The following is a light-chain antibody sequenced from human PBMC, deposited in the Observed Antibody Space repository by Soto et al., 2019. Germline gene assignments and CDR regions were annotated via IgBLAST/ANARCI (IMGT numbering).Light chain of an antibody. J-gene: IGLJ2*01. Sequence: QSALTQPASVSGSPGQSITISCTGTSSDVGGYNYGSWSQQHPGKAPKLMIYDVSNRPSGVSNRFSSYKSGNTASLTIAGLQADYEADYYLSSYTSSSVVFGGGTTLTVL. CDR2: DVS. CDR3: SSYTSSSVV. V-gene: IGLV2-14*01. CDR1: SSDVGGYNY.